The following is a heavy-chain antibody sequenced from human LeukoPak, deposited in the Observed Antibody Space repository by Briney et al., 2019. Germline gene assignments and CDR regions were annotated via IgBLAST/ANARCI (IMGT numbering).Heavy chain of an antibody. V-gene: IGHV1-46*01. CDR3: ARAGAVVDNWFDP. CDR2: INPSGSST. Sequence: ASVKVSCKASGYSFTSHYMHWVRQAPGQGLEWMGLINPSGSSTLYAQKFQGRVTMTGDMSTTTDYMELSSLRSEDTAVYYCARAGAVVDNWFDPWGQGTLVTVSS. CDR1: GYSFTSHY. J-gene: IGHJ5*02. D-gene: IGHD2-15*01.